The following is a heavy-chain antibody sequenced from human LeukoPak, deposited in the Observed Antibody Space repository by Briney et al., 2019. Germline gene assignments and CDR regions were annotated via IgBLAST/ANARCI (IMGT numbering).Heavy chain of an antibody. J-gene: IGHJ5*02. CDR2: INHSGST. CDR1: GGSMSSENEY. Sequence: SETLSLTCSVSGGSMSSENEYWGWIRQPPGKGLEWIGEINHSGSTNYNPSLKSRVTISVDTSKNQFSLKLSSVTAADTAVYYCARHSGSYYAKSRNWFDPWGQGTLVTVSS. D-gene: IGHD1-26*01. V-gene: IGHV4-39*01. CDR3: ARHSGSYYAKSRNWFDP.